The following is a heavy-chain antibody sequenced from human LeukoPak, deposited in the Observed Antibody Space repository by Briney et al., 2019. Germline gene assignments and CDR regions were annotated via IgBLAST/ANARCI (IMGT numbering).Heavy chain of an antibody. CDR1: GVFVSTSTYY. CDR2: IFYTCTT. CDR3: AREVVPAAEFDY. D-gene: IGHD2-2*01. Sequence: SETLSLTCTVSGVFVSTSTYYWSWIRQPQGKGLEWIGYIFYTCTTNYIPSLISLFTISLDTSKNQFSLKLSSVTAADTAVYYCAREVVPAAEFDYWGQGTLVTVSS. J-gene: IGHJ4*02. V-gene: IGHV4-61*01.